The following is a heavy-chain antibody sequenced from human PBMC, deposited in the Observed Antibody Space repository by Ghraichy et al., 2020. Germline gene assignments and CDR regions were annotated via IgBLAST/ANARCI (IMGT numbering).Heavy chain of an antibody. CDR2: ISSSSSYI. J-gene: IGHJ3*02. CDR1: GFTFSSYS. D-gene: IGHD3-10*01. CDR3: ARGERFGSSAFDI. V-gene: IGHV3-21*01. Sequence: GGSLRLSCAASGFTFSSYSMNWVRQAPGKGLEWVSSISSSSSYIYYADSVKGRFTISRDNAKNSLYLQMNSLRAEDTAVYYCARGERFGSSAFDIWGQGTMVTVSS.